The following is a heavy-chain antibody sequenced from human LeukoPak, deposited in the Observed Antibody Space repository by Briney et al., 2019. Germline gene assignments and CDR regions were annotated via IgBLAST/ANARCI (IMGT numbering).Heavy chain of an antibody. CDR2: IYTSGST. CDR3: ARVPPYYDILSFDI. Sequence: SETLSFTCTVSGGSISSGSYYWSWIRQPAGKGLEWIGRIYTSGSTNYNPSLKSRVTISVDTSKNQFSLKLSSVTAADTAVYYCARVPPYYDILSFDIWGQGTMVTVSS. J-gene: IGHJ3*02. V-gene: IGHV4-61*02. D-gene: IGHD3-9*01. CDR1: GGSISSGSYY.